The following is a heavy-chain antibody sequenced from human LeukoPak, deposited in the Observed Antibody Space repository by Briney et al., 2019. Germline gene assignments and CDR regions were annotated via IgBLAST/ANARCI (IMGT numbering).Heavy chain of an antibody. J-gene: IGHJ4*02. Sequence: SETLSLTCTVSGDSISNYYWSWIRQPPGKGLEWIGYIYYSGSTSYNPSLKSRVTISVDTSKNQFSLKLSSVTAADTAVYYCARGSTGDPDYWGQGTLVTVSS. CDR3: ARGSTGDPDY. V-gene: IGHV4-59*08. CDR2: IYYSGST. CDR1: GDSISNYY. D-gene: IGHD7-27*01.